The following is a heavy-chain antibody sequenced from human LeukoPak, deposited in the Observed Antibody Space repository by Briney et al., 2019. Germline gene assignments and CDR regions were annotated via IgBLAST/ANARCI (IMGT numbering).Heavy chain of an antibody. J-gene: IGHJ4*02. CDR3: ARDHAYRTDY. D-gene: IGHD2-2*01. CDR2: ISSSSSYI. CDR1: GFTFSSYS. V-gene: IGHV3-21*01. Sequence: GGSLRLSCAASGFTFSSYSMNWVRQAPGKGLEWVSSISSSSSYIYYADSVKGRLTISRDNAKNSLYLQMSSLRAEDTAVYYCARDHAYRTDYWGQGTLVTVSS.